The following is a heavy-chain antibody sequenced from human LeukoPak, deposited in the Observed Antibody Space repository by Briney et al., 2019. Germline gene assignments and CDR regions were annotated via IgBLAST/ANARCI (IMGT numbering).Heavy chain of an antibody. CDR3: ARVAVGYYDSSGYDY. Sequence: GGSLRLSCAASGFTFSSYAMHWVRQAPGKGLEWVAVISYDGSNKYYADSVKGRFTISRDNSKNTLYLQMNSLRAGDTAVYYCARVAVGYYDSSGYDYWGQGTLVTVSS. CDR1: GFTFSSYA. D-gene: IGHD3-22*01. CDR2: ISYDGSNK. J-gene: IGHJ4*02. V-gene: IGHV3-30*04.